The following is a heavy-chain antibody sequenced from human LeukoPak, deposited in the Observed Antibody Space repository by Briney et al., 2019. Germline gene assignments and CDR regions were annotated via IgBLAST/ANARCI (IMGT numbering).Heavy chain of an antibody. CDR2: ISYDGSNK. J-gene: IGHJ4*02. CDR1: GFTFSSYG. V-gene: IGHV3-30*18. Sequence: GRSLRLSCAASGFTFSSYGMHWVRQAPGKGLEWVAVISYDGSNKYYADSVKGRFTISRDNSKNTLYLQMNSLRAEDTAVYYCAKDKYSSGWYPDYWGQGTLVTVSS. CDR3: AKDKYSSGWYPDY. D-gene: IGHD6-19*01.